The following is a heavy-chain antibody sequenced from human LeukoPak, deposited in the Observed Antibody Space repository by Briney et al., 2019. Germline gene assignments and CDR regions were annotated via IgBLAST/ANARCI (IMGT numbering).Heavy chain of an antibody. D-gene: IGHD6-19*01. Sequence: PSETLSLTCTVSGGSIISYYGTCIRQPPGRGLEWIGYIYYTGATSYNPSLKSRVTISVDTSKKQFSLKLTSVTAADTAVYYCARYGGSGWVIDNWGQGTLVTVSS. CDR2: IYYTGAT. V-gene: IGHV4-59*08. CDR3: ARYGGSGWVIDN. J-gene: IGHJ4*02. CDR1: GGSIISYY.